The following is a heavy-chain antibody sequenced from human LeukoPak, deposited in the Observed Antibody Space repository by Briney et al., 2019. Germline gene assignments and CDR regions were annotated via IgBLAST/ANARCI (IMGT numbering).Heavy chain of an antibody. Sequence: SETLSPTCTVSGGSISSGGYYWSWIRQPPGKGLEWIGYIYHSGSTYYNPSLKSRVTISVDRSKNQFSLKLSSVTAADTAVYYCAREGSNSSPFDYWGQGTLVTVSS. CDR2: IYHSGST. CDR1: GGSISSGGYY. J-gene: IGHJ4*02. CDR3: AREGSNSSPFDY. D-gene: IGHD2-15*01. V-gene: IGHV4-30-2*01.